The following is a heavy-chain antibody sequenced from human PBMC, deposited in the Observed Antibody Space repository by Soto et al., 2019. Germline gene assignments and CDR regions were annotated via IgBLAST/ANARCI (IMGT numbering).Heavy chain of an antibody. V-gene: IGHV1-3*01. CDR3: ARVNMDYDFWSGYYKKAADNWFDP. J-gene: IGHJ5*02. Sequence: ASVKVSCKASGYTFTSYAMHWVRQAPGQRLEWMGWINAGNGNTKYSQKFQGRVTITRDTSASTAYMELSSLRSEDTAVYYCARVNMDYDFWSGYYKKAADNWFDPWGQGTLVTVSS. CDR1: GYTFTSYA. CDR2: INAGNGNT. D-gene: IGHD3-3*01.